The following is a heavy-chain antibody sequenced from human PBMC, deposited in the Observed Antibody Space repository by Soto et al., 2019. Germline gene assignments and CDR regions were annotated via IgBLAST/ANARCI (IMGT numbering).Heavy chain of an antibody. Sequence: QVQLVESGVGVVQPGRSLRLSCAASGFTFSSYAMHWVRQAPGKGLEWVAVISYDGSNKYYADAVKGRFTISRDNSKNTLYLQMNSLRAEDTAVYYCARDPRGGSPTDPWGQGTLVTVSS. J-gene: IGHJ5*02. CDR3: ARDPRGGSPTDP. D-gene: IGHD3-16*01. V-gene: IGHV3-30-3*01. CDR2: ISYDGSNK. CDR1: GFTFSSYA.